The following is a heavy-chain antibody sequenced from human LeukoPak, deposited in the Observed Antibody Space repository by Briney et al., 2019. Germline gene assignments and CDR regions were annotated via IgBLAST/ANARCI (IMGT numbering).Heavy chain of an antibody. CDR3: AKDPSAYYDSSGYYYFDY. CDR1: GFTFSSYA. CDR2: ISYDGSNK. V-gene: IGHV3-30*04. Sequence: GRSLRLSCAASGFTFSSYAMHWVRQAPGKGLEWVAVISYDGSNKYYADSVKGRFTISRDNSKNTLYLQMNSLRAEDTAVYYCAKDPSAYYDSSGYYYFDYWGQGTLVTVSS. D-gene: IGHD3-22*01. J-gene: IGHJ4*02.